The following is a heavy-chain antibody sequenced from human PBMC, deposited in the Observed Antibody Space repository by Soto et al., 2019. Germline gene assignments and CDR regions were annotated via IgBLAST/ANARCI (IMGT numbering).Heavy chain of an antibody. CDR2: ISGSGGST. D-gene: IGHD4-17*01. V-gene: IGHV3-23*01. CDR1: GFTFSSYA. Sequence: HPGGSLRLSCAASGFTFSSYAMGWVRQAPGKGLEWVSAISGSGGSTYYADSVKGRFTISRDNSKNTLYLQMNSLRAEDTAVYYCAKNYGDRFYYFDYWGQGTLVTVSS. J-gene: IGHJ4*02. CDR3: AKNYGDRFYYFDY.